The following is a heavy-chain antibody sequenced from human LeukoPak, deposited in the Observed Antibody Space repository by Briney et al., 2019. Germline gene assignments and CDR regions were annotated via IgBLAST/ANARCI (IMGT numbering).Heavy chain of an antibody. CDR2: INGDTSTI. CDR3: AKDLELELSPFDY. CDR1: GFTFSTYS. Sequence: GGSLRLSCAASGFTFSTYSMIWVRQAPGKGLEWISYINGDTSTIYYADSVKGRFTISRDNSKNTLYLQMNSLRAEDTAVYYCAKDLELELSPFDYWGQGTLVTVSS. V-gene: IGHV3-48*01. J-gene: IGHJ4*02. D-gene: IGHD1-7*01.